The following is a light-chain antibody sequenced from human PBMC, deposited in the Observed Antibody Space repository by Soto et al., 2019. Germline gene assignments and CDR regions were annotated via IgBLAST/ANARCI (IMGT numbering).Light chain of an antibody. V-gene: IGKV3-20*01. CDR1: QSIFSNY. CDR2: GAS. Sequence: EVMLTQSPGTLSLSPGERATLSCRASQSIFSNYLAWYQQKSGQAPRLLIYGASNRATGIPDRFSGSGSGTYVTLPISRLEPEDFAVYYCQQYGTSPRTFGQGTKVEIK. J-gene: IGKJ1*01. CDR3: QQYGTSPRT.